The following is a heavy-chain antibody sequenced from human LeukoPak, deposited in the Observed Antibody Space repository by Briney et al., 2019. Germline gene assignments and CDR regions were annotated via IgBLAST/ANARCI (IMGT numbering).Heavy chain of an antibody. D-gene: IGHD3-16*02. V-gene: IGHV3-74*01. CDR3: AREGVYDYVWGSYRPYYFDY. J-gene: IGHJ4*02. CDR1: GFTFGDHA. Sequence: GGSLRLSCTASGFTFGDHAMSWVRQAPGKGLVWVSRINSDGSSTSYADSVKGRLTISRDNAKNTLYLQMNSLRAEDTAVYYCAREGVYDYVWGSYRPYYFDYWGQGTLVTVSS. CDR2: INSDGSST.